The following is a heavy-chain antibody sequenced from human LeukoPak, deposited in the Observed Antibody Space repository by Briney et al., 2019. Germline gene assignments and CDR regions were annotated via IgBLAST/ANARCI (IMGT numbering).Heavy chain of an antibody. V-gene: IGHV3-53*01. D-gene: IGHD7-27*01. CDR2: LYIGGNT. CDR1: GLTVNNNY. J-gene: IGHJ4*02. CDR3: ARETLGSYYFDY. Sequence: GGSLRLSCAASGLTVNNNYMNWVRQAPGKGLEWVSALYIGGNTYYADSVRGRFTISRDNSKNTLYLQMNSLRAEDTAIYYCARETLGSYYFDYWGQGTLVTVSS.